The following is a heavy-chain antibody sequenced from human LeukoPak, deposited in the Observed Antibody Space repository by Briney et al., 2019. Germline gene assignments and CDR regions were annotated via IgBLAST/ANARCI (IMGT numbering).Heavy chain of an antibody. CDR3: VRGDWYFEY. J-gene: IGHJ4*02. D-gene: IGHD2-21*01. CDR1: GFNFSDSR. CDR2: VNRDGTEK. V-gene: IGHV3-7*04. Sequence: PGGSLRLSCAPSGFNFSDSRMTWVRQAPGKGLQWVANVNRDGTEKHFLDSVEGRFTISRDNANKALYLQMSSLTPQDTAVYFCVRGDWYFEYWGQGALVTVSS.